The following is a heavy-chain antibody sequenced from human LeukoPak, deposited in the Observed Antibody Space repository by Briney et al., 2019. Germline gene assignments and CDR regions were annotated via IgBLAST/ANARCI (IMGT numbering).Heavy chain of an antibody. CDR3: ATGGWYRGGAFGI. CDR2: INPNSGNT. V-gene: IGHV1-8*01. J-gene: IGHJ3*02. D-gene: IGHD6-19*01. CDR1: GYTFTSYD. Sequence: ASVKVSCKASGYTFTSYDINWVRQATGQGLEWMGWINPNSGNTGYAQKFQGRVTMTRNTSISTAYMELSSLRSEDTAVYYCATGGWYRGGAFGIWGQGTMVTVSS.